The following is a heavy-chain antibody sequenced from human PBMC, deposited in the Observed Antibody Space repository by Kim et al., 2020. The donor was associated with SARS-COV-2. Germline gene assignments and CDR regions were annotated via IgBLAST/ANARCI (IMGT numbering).Heavy chain of an antibody. D-gene: IGHD3-10*01. CDR2: IGTAGDT. CDR1: GFTFSSYD. V-gene: IGHV3-13*04. Sequence: GGSLRLSCAASGFTFSSYDMHWVRQATGKGLEWVSAIGTAGDTYYPGSVKGRFTISRENAKNSLYLQMNSLRAGDTAVYYCARAPRFGSGSYVDFYYYYGMDVWGQGTTVTVSS. CDR3: ARAPRFGSGSYVDFYYYYGMDV. J-gene: IGHJ6*02.